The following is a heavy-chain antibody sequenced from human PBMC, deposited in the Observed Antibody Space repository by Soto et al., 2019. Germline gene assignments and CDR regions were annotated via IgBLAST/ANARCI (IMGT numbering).Heavy chain of an antibody. CDR2: ISAYNGNT. V-gene: IGHV1-18*01. CDR1: GYTFTSYG. J-gene: IGHJ3*02. Sequence: ASVKVSFKASGYTFTSYGISWVRQAPGQGLEWMGWISAYNGNTNYAQKLQGRVTMTTDTSTSTAYMELRSLRSDDTAVYYCAREYREYYYDSSGYYPSAFDIWGQGTMVTVSS. CDR3: AREYREYYYDSSGYYPSAFDI. D-gene: IGHD3-22*01.